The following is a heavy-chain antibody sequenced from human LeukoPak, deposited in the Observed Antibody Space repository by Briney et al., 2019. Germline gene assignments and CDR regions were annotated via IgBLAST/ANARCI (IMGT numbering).Heavy chain of an antibody. Sequence: ASVKVSCKTSGYTFTNYAINWVRQAPGQGLEWMGWISAYSGNTNYAQKLQGRVTMTTDTSTSTAYMELRRLRSDDTAVYYCARDPSGRGTFDYWAREPWSPSPQ. CDR1: GYTFTNYA. J-gene: IGHJ4*02. V-gene: IGHV1-18*01. CDR2: ISAYSGNT. CDR3: ARDPSGRGTFDY. D-gene: IGHD1-1*01.